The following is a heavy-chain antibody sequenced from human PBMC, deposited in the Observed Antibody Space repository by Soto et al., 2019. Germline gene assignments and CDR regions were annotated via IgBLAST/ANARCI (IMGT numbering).Heavy chain of an antibody. J-gene: IGHJ4*02. CDR3: ASYRTLGC. CDR1: GFTLSNFW. Sequence: EVQLVESGGGLVQPGGSLRLSCAASGFTLSNFWMSWVRQAPGKGLEWVASIKEDGSEKTYVDSVKGRFTISRDNAQNPMYLQMNRLRVDDGAVYYCASYRTLGCWGQGTPVIVSS. CDR2: IKEDGSEK. D-gene: IGHD1-26*01. V-gene: IGHV3-7*03.